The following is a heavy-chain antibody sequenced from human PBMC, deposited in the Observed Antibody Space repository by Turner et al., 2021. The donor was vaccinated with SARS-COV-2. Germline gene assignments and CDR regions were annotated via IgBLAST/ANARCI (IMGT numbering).Heavy chain of an antibody. V-gene: IGHV3-30*03. CDR2: ISNDGSNN. CDR3: ARGLGGNYYYMDV. D-gene: IGHD3-16*01. Sequence: QVQLVESGGGVVQPGRSLRLSCAASGFTFSSYGMHWVRQAPGKGLEWVAVISNDGSNNYYADSVKGRFTISRDNSKNTLFLQMNSRRTEDTAVYYCARGLGGNYYYMDVWGKGTTVTVSS. CDR1: GFTFSSYG. J-gene: IGHJ6*03.